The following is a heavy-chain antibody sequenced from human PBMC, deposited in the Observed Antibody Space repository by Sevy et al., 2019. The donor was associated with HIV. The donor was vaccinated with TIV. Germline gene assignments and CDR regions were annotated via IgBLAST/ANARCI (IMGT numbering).Heavy chain of an antibody. CDR1: GFTVCSNY. V-gene: IGHV3-53*01. CDR3: AREQGYCSGGSCYSYYYGMDV. CDR2: IYSGGST. D-gene: IGHD2-15*01. Sequence: GGSLRLSCAASGFTVCSNYMSWVRQAPGKGLEWVSVIYSGGSTYYADSVKGRFTISRDNSKNTLYLQMNSLRAEDTAVYYCAREQGYCSGGSCYSYYYGMDVWGQGTTVTVSS. J-gene: IGHJ6*02.